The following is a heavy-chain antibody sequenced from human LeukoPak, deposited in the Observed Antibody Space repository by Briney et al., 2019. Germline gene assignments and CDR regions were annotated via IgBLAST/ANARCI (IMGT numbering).Heavy chain of an antibody. J-gene: IGHJ6*04. V-gene: IGHV3-30*04. Sequence: AGGPLRLSCAASGFTFSSYAMHWLRQAPGKGLEWVAVISYDGSNKYYADSVKGRFTISRDNSKNTLYLQMNILRAEDTAMYDCARVEEGLYVLRYFDRMDVWGKGTTVTVSS. CDR2: ISYDGSNK. CDR3: ARVEEGLYVLRYFDRMDV. CDR1: GFTFSSYA. D-gene: IGHD3-9*01.